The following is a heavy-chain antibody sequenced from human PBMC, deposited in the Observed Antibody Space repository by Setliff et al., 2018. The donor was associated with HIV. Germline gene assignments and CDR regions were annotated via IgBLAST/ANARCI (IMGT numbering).Heavy chain of an antibody. CDR1: GFTFISST. D-gene: IGHD1-1*01. V-gene: IGHV3-21*04. CDR2: ISSSGSYI. J-gene: IGHJ3*01. Sequence: GGSLRLSCTVSGFTFISSTMNWVRQAPGKGLEWVASISSSGSYIHYADSLKGRFTISRDNAKNSLFLQLSSLRAEDTAVYYCARVWRRDGNNRMAFDVWGQGTMVTVSS. CDR3: ARVWRRDGNNRMAFDV.